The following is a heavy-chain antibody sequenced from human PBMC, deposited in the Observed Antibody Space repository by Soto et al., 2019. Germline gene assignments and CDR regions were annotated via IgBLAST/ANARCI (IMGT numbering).Heavy chain of an antibody. D-gene: IGHD1-1*01. J-gene: IGHJ6*02. CDR2: MNPNSGNT. CDR1: GYTFTSYD. CDR3: ARERTGTTSMDV. Sequence: QVQLVQSGAEVKKPGASVKGSCKASGYTFTSYDINWVRQATGQGLEWMGWMNPNSGNTGYAQKFQGRVTMTRNTSISTAYRGMSSLRSEDTAVYYCARERTGTTSMDVWAKGPRSPSP. V-gene: IGHV1-8*01.